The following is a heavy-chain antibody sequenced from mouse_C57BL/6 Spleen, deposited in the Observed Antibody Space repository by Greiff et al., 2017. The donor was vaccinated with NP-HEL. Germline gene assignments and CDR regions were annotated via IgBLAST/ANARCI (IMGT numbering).Heavy chain of an antibody. CDR2: IHPNSGST. CDR3: ASPVSTMVKAWFAY. D-gene: IGHD2-2*01. V-gene: IGHV1-64*01. J-gene: IGHJ3*01. CDR1: GYTFTSYW. Sequence: VQLQQPGAELVKPGASVKLSCKASGYTFTSYWMHWVKQRPGQGLEWIGMIHPNSGSTNYNEKFKSKATLTVDKSSSTAYMQLSSLTSEDSAVYYCASPVSTMVKAWFAYWGQGTLVTVSA.